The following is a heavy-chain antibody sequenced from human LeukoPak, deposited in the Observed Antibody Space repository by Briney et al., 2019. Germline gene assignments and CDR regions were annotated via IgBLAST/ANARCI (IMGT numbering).Heavy chain of an antibody. CDR3: ARDSIAARPDAFDI. CDR2: IIPIFGTA. J-gene: IGHJ3*02. D-gene: IGHD6-6*01. V-gene: IGHV1-69*13. Sequence: GASVKVSRKASGGTFSSYAISWVRQAPGQGLEWMGGIIPIFGTANYAQKFQGRVTITADESTSTAYMELSSLRSEDTAVYYCARDSIAARPDAFDIWGQGTMVTVSS. CDR1: GGTFSSYA.